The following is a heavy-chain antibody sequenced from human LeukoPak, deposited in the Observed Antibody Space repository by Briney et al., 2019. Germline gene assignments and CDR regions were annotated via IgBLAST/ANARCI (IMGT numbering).Heavy chain of an antibody. D-gene: IGHD3-10*01. CDR1: GFTISSNY. J-gene: IGHJ4*02. V-gene: IGHV3-66*01. CDR2: IYTGGGT. CDR3: ASNLYGSGNVPGY. Sequence: GGSLRLSCAASGFTISSNYMSWVRQAPGKGLEWVSVIYTGGGTYYADSVKGRFTISRDNSKNTLFLQMNNLRAEDTAVYYCASNLYGSGNVPGYWGQGTLVTVSS.